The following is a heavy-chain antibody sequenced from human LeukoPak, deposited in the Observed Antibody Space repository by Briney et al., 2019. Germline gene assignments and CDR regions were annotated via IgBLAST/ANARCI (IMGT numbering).Heavy chain of an antibody. Sequence: SETLSLTCSVSGDSISSFYWNWIRQSPGKGLEWIGNIHYSGNSNYNPSLKSRVAISIDTSRKQFFLKLSSVTAADTAVYYCVLAPNSNWFDFWGQGTQVTVSS. V-gene: IGHV4-59*08. D-gene: IGHD2-8*01. CDR3: VLAPNSNWFDF. CDR1: GDSISSFY. J-gene: IGHJ5*01. CDR2: IHYSGNS.